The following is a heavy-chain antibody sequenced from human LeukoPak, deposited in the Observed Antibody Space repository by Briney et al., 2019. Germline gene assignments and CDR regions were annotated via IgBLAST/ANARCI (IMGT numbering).Heavy chain of an antibody. D-gene: IGHD2-15*01. CDR2: IYPGDSDT. J-gene: IGHJ4*02. CDR1: GYSFTSYW. Sequence: GESLKISCKGSGYSFTSYWIGWVRQMPGKGLEWMGIIYPGDSDTRYSPSFQGQVTISADKSISTTYLQWSSLKASDTAMYYCARVGYCSGGSCHPFDYWGQGTLVTVSS. CDR3: ARVGYCSGGSCHPFDY. V-gene: IGHV5-51*01.